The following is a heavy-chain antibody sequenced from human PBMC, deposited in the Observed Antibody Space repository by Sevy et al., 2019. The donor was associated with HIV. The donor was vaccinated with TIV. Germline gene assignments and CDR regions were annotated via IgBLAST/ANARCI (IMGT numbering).Heavy chain of an antibody. CDR1: GFTFSNYA. J-gene: IGHJ4*02. CDR2: ISYDGSNK. Sequence: GGSLRLSCAASGFTFSNYAMHWVRQAPGKGLEWVAVISYDGSNKYYADSVKGRFTISGDNSKNTLYLQRNSLRAEDTAVYYCARVDEQRWLRLYYFDYWGQGTLVTVSS. D-gene: IGHD5-12*01. CDR3: ARVDEQRWLRLYYFDY. V-gene: IGHV3-30*04.